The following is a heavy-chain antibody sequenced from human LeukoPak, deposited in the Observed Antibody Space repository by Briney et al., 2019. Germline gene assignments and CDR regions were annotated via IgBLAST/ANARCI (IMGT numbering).Heavy chain of an antibody. CDR3: ARETGSAVGSTDFDY. V-gene: IGHV3-7*01. CDR2: IRQDGSES. CDR1: GFTFTTFW. J-gene: IGHJ4*02. Sequence: GGSLRLSCAASGFTFTTFWMTWVRQAPGQGLEWVANIRQDGSESHYVDSVKGRFTISRDNTKNSLYLQMNSLRGEDTAVYYCARETGSAVGSTDFDYWGQGTLVTVSS. D-gene: IGHD4-17*01.